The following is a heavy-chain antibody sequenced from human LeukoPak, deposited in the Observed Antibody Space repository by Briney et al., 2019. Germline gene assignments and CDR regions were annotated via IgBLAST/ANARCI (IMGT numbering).Heavy chain of an antibody. CDR2: IYYSGST. V-gene: IGHV4-59*01. CDR1: GGSISSYY. Sequence: PSETLSLTCTVSGGSISSYYWSWIRQPPGKGLEWIGYIYYSGSTNYNPSLKSRVTISVDTPKNQFSLKLSSVTAADTAVYYCARNRITMVRGVTSPWYYYGMDVWGQGTTVTVSS. D-gene: IGHD3-10*01. CDR3: ARNRITMVRGVTSPWYYYGMDV. J-gene: IGHJ6*02.